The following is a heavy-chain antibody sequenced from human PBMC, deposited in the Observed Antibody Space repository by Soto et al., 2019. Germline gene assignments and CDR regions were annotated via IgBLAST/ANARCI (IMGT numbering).Heavy chain of an antibody. V-gene: IGHV5-51*01. CDR1: GYSFTSYW. J-gene: IGHJ6*02. D-gene: IGHD3-22*01. CDR2: IYPGDSDT. Sequence: GESLKISCKGSGYSFTSYWIGWLRQMPGKGLEWMGIIYPGDSDTRYSPSFQGQVTISADKSISTAYLQWSSLKASDTAMYYCARHGAPYYYDSSGYYRYYYGMDVWGQGTTVTVSS. CDR3: ARHGAPYYYDSSGYYRYYYGMDV.